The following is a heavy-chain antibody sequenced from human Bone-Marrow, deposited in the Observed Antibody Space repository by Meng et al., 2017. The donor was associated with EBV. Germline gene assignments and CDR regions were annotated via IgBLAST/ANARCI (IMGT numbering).Heavy chain of an antibody. CDR3: ARDGYSSSSMDY. Sequence: EVQLVESGXXRXKPGGXXRXXCAASGFTFSSYSMNWVRQAPGKGLEWVSSISSSSSYIYYADSVKGRFTISRDNAKNSLYLQMNSLRAEDTAVYYCARDGYSSSSMDYWGQGTLVTVSS. D-gene: IGHD6-6*01. V-gene: IGHV3-21*01. CDR2: ISSSSSYI. CDR1: GFTFSSYS. J-gene: IGHJ4*02.